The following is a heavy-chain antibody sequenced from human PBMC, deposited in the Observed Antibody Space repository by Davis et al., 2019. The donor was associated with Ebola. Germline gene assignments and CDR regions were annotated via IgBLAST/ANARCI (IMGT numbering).Heavy chain of an antibody. D-gene: IGHD3-22*01. Sequence: GESLKISCVASGFTFDDYAMSWVRQAPGKGLEWLSGINWNGGSTGYVDSVKGRFTISRDNSKNTVDLQMNSLRREDTAVYYCAKGWRYDSRLRKSYYYGMDVWGQGTTVTVSS. V-gene: IGHV3-20*04. CDR1: GFTFDDYA. CDR2: INWNGGST. J-gene: IGHJ6*02. CDR3: AKGWRYDSRLRKSYYYGMDV.